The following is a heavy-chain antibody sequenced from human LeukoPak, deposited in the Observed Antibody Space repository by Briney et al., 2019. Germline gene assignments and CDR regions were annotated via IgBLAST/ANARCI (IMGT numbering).Heavy chain of an antibody. Sequence: MTSETLSLTCTVSGGSIDEYYWSWIRRPPGKGLEYIGYIYYIGSTNYNPSLKSRVTMSIDTSKNQFSLKLTSVTAADTAVYYCARGRGDSKGTRFDYWGQGNLVTAS. J-gene: IGHJ4*02. CDR3: ARGRGDSKGTRFDY. V-gene: IGHV4-59*01. D-gene: IGHD3-22*01. CDR1: GGSIDEYY. CDR2: IYYIGST.